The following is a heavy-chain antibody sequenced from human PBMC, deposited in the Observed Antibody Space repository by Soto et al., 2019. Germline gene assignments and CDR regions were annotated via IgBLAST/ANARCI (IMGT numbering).Heavy chain of an antibody. Sequence: HPGGSLRLSCAASGFTFSGNWMHWFRQAPGKGLVWVARIRGDESGTNYADSVKGRFTISRDNAQNTLYLQMNSLREEDTAVYYCARAYYFSIGSCGQGTVVTVSS. V-gene: IGHV3-74*01. CDR1: GFTFSGNW. CDR3: ARAYYFSIGS. D-gene: IGHD3-3*01. J-gene: IGHJ4*02. CDR2: IRGDESGT.